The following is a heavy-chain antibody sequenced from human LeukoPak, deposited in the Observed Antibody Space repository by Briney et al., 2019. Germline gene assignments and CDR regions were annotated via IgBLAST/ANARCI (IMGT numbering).Heavy chain of an antibody. CDR3: AKTTAGYSSGRYPGWPVDY. CDR1: GFTFRSYA. CDR2: ISGSGGDT. V-gene: IGHV3-23*01. Sequence: GGSLRLSCAASGFTFRSYAIYWVRQAPGKGLEWVSGISGSGGDTYFTDSVKGRFTISRDNSKNTVFLQMDSLRDEDTAVYHCAKTTAGYSSGRYPGWPVDYWGQGTLVTVSS. D-gene: IGHD6-19*01. J-gene: IGHJ4*02.